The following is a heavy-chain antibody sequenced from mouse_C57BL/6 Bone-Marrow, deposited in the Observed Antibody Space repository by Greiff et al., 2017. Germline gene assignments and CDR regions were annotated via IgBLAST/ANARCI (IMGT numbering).Heavy chain of an antibody. Sequence: QVQLQQPGAELVKPAASVSISCKASGYSFTSYWITWVKQRPGQGLEWIGDIYPGSGSTNYNETFTSKATLTVDTSYSTSNMQLSNLTSEDSAVYYCAIRCDGKDWYFDVWGTGTTVTVSS. V-gene: IGHV1-55*01. CDR2: IYPGSGST. D-gene: IGHD2-1*01. J-gene: IGHJ1*03. CDR3: AIRCDGKDWYFDV. CDR1: GYSFTSYW.